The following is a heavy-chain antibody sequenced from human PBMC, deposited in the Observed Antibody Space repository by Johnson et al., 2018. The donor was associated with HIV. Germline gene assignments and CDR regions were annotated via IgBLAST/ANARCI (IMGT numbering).Heavy chain of an antibody. J-gene: IGHJ3*02. V-gene: IGHV3-33*08. D-gene: IGHD6-13*01. CDR3: ARVFLGSSWYSDAFDI. Sequence: QVQLVESGGGVVQPGRSQRLSCAASGFPFRDSAMHWVRQAPGKGMEWVAVIWYDGSNKYYADSVKGRFTISRDNSKNTLYLQVNGLRAEDTAVYYFARVFLGSSWYSDAFDIWGQGTMVTVSS. CDR2: IWYDGSNK. CDR1: GFPFRDSA.